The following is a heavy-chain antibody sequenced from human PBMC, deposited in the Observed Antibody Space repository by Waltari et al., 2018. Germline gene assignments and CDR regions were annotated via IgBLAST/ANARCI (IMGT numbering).Heavy chain of an antibody. V-gene: IGHV4-39*01. D-gene: IGHD6-6*01. CDR1: GGSISSSSYY. Sequence: QLQLQESGPGLVKPSETLSLTCTVSGGSISSSSYYWGWIRQPPGKGLEWIGSIYYSGRTVYHPALKRRVTISVDTSKHPSSLKLRSVTAADTAVYYCATHEGAAREIDYWGQGTLVTVSS. CDR2: IYYSGRT. J-gene: IGHJ4*02. CDR3: ATHEGAAREIDY.